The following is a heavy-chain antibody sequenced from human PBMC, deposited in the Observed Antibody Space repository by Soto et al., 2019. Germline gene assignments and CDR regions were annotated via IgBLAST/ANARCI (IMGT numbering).Heavy chain of an antibody. V-gene: IGHV1-2*02. CDR2: INPNSGGT. CDR1: GYTFKCYY. D-gene: IGHD1-26*01. J-gene: IGHJ3*02. Sequence: ASVKDSCKASGYTFKCYYMHWVRQAPGQGLEWMGWINPNSGGTNYARKFQGRVAMTRDTSISTAYMELSRLRSDDTAVYYSARDRWELLRAFDIWGQGTMVTV. CDR3: ARDRWELLRAFDI.